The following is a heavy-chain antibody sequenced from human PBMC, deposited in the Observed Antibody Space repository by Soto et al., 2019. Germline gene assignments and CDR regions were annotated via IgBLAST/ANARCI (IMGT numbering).Heavy chain of an antibody. V-gene: IGHV1-46*01. J-gene: IGHJ1*01. CDR3: ASPGPLSIAAAGPTRDAEYFQH. Sequence: GPSVKVSCKASGYTFTSYYMHWVRQAPGQVLEWMGIINPSGGSTSYAQKFQGRVTMTRDTSTSTAYMELSSLRSDDTAVYYCASPGPLSIAAAGPTRDAEYFQHWGQGTLVTVSS. CDR2: INPSGGST. CDR1: GYTFTSYY. D-gene: IGHD6-13*01.